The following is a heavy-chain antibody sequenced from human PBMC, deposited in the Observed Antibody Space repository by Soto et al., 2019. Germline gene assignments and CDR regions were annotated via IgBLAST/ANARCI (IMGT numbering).Heavy chain of an antibody. Sequence: QVQLVESGGGVVQPGRSLRLSCTASGFTFTTYGIHWVRQAPGKGLEWVAVISNDGSKTYYSDSVKGRFTISRDNSKNTLFLQMNSLRPDDTALYYCAKGRNGNYFDPWGQGTLVTVSS. D-gene: IGHD1-7*01. CDR1: GFTFTTYG. CDR2: ISNDGSKT. J-gene: IGHJ5*02. CDR3: AKGRNGNYFDP. V-gene: IGHV3-30*18.